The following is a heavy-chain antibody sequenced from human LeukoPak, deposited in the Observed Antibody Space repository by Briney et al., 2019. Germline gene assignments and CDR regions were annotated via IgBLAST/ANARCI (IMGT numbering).Heavy chain of an antibody. J-gene: IGHJ6*03. CDR2: IIPIFGTA. V-gene: IGHV1-69*06. CDR3: ATGAGGLNYYYYYYMDV. Sequence: SVKVSCKASGGTFSSYAISWVRQAPGQGLEWTGGIIPIFGTANYAQKFQGRVTITADKSTSTAYMELSSLRSEDTAVYYCATGAGGLNYYYYYYMDVWGKGTTVTVSS. CDR1: GGTFSSYA. D-gene: IGHD1-26*01.